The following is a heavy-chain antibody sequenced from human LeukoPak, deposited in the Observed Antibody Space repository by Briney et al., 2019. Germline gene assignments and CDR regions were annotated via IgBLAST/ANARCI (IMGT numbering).Heavy chain of an antibody. J-gene: IGHJ4*02. CDR2: IYYSGST. CDR3: ARGGRESSSWYLGVGFDC. CDR1: GVSISSYY. V-gene: IGHV4-59*12. Sequence: SETLSLTCTVSGVSISSYYWSWIRQPPGKGLEWIGYIYYSGSTNYNPSLKSRVTMSVDTSKNQFSLGLKSVTAADTAVYYCARGGRESSSWYLGVGFDCWGQGTLVTVSS. D-gene: IGHD6-13*01.